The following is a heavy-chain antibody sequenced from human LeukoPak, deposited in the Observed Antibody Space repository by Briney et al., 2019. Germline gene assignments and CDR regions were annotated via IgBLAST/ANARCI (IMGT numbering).Heavy chain of an antibody. V-gene: IGHV4-38-2*02. J-gene: IGHJ4*02. CDR1: GYPISSGYY. Sequence: SSETLSLTCTVSGYPISSGYYWGWIRQPPGKGLEWIGSIYHSGSTYYNPSLKSRVTISVDTSKNQFSLKLSSVTAADTAVYYCARDPPTYYYDSSGYYPTPSESFDYWGQGTLVTVSS. CDR3: ARDPPTYYYDSSGYYPTPSESFDY. CDR2: IYHSGST. D-gene: IGHD3-22*01.